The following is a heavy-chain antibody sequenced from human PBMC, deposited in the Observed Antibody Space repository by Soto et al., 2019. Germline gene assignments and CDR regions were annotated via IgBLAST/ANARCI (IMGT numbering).Heavy chain of an antibody. Sequence: SETLSLTCAVYGGSFSGYYWSWIRQPPGKGLEWIGEINHSGSTNYNPSLKSRVTISVDTSKNQFSLKLSSVTAADTAVYYCARGYDYVWGSYRSPDWFDPWGQGTLVTVSS. D-gene: IGHD3-16*02. CDR3: ARGYDYVWGSYRSPDWFDP. CDR2: INHSGST. J-gene: IGHJ5*02. CDR1: GGSFSGYY. V-gene: IGHV4-34*01.